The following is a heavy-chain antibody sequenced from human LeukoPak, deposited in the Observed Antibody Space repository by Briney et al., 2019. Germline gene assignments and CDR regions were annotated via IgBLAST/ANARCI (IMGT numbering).Heavy chain of an antibody. Sequence: PSETLSLTCTVSGGSISSSSYYWGWIRQPPGKGLEWIGSIYYSGSTYYNPSLKSRVTMSVDTSKNQFSLKLSSVTAADTAVYYCARAGIAAAAYGMDVWGQGTTVTVSS. CDR3: ARAGIAAAAYGMDV. V-gene: IGHV4-39*07. CDR2: IYYSGST. D-gene: IGHD6-13*01. CDR1: GGSISSSSYY. J-gene: IGHJ6*02.